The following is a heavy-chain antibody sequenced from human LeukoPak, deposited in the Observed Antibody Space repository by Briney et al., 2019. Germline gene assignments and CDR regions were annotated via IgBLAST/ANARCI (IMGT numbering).Heavy chain of an antibody. CDR3: AREQGGSSFDY. CDR2: IYSGGST. Sequence: GGSLRLSCAASGFTLSSYSMNWVRQAPGKGLEWVSVIYSGGSTYYADSVKDRFTISRDNSKNTLYLQMNSLRAEDTAVYYCAREQGGSSFDYWGQGTLVTVSS. D-gene: IGHD2-15*01. V-gene: IGHV3-66*01. J-gene: IGHJ4*02. CDR1: GFTLSSYS.